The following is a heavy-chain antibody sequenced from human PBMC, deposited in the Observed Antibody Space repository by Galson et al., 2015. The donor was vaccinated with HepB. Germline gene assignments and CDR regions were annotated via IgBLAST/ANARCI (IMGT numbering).Heavy chain of an antibody. J-gene: IGHJ4*02. V-gene: IGHV7-4-1*02. CDR1: GYTFTSYG. CDR2: INTNTGNP. CDR3: ARDRDSSGWYNQDY. Sequence: SVKVSCKASGYTFTSYGMNWVRQAPGQGLEWMGWINTNTGNPTYAQGFTGRFVFSLDTSVSTAYLQISSLKAEDTAVYYCARDRDSSGWYNQDYWGQGTLVTVSS. D-gene: IGHD6-19*01.